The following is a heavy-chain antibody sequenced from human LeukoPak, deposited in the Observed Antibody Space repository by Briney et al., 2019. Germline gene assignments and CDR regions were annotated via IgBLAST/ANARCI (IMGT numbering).Heavy chain of an antibody. Sequence: PGGSLRLSCAASGFTFSSYAMHWVRQAPGKGLEWVAVISYDGSNKYYADSVKGRFTITRDNSKNTLYLQMNSLRAEDTAVYYCARDGYSSSWSSYYYYMDVWGKGTTVTVSS. J-gene: IGHJ6*03. D-gene: IGHD6-13*01. CDR2: ISYDGSNK. V-gene: IGHV3-30-3*01. CDR1: GFTFSSYA. CDR3: ARDGYSSSWSSYYYYMDV.